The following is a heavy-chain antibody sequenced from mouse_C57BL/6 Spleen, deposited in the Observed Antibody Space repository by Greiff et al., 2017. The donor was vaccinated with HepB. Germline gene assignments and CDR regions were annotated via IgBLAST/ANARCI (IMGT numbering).Heavy chain of an antibody. D-gene: IGHD1-1*01. CDR1: GYTFTSYG. CDR3: ARKGDYYGSSWYFDV. Sequence: DVQLQESGAELVRPGSSVKMSCKTSGYTFTSYGINWVKQRPGQGLEWIGYIYIGNGYTEYNEKFKGKATLTSDTSSSTAYMKLSSLTSEDSAIYFWARKGDYYGSSWYFDVWGTGTTVTVSS. J-gene: IGHJ1*03. V-gene: IGHV1-58*01. CDR2: IYIGNGYT.